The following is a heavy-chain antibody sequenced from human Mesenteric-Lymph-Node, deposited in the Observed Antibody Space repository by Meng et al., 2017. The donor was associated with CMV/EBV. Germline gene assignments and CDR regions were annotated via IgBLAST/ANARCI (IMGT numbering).Heavy chain of an antibody. J-gene: IGHJ6*02. D-gene: IGHD3-3*01. CDR3: ARDAVAIMVRHNLPFYYYGMDV. V-gene: IGHV1-46*01. CDR2: INPSGGDT. Sequence: ASVKVSCKASGYTFTSYAMHWVRQAPGQRLEWMGIINPSGGDTTYAQKFQGRVTMTGDTSTNTVNMELSSLRSEDTAVYYCARDAVAIMVRHNLPFYYYGMDVWGQGTTVTVSS. CDR1: GYTFTSYA.